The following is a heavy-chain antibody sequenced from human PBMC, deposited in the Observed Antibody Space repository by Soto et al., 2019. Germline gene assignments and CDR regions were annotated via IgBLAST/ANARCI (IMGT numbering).Heavy chain of an antibody. D-gene: IGHD6-19*01. CDR2: ISLEGSNK. J-gene: IGHJ4*02. V-gene: IGHV3-30*18. CDR3: AKYWATPVSGRFFDS. Sequence: QVQLVESGGGVVQTGTSLRLSCAGSGFNFSDYAMHWVRQTPGKGLEWLAIISLEGSNKYSAKDVKDRFTISRDNSKNTVYLQMNSLRPEDTALYFCAKYWATPVSGRFFDSWGQGTPVTVAS. CDR1: GFNFSDYA.